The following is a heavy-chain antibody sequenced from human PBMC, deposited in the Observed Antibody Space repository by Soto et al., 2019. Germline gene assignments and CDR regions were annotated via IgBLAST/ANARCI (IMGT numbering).Heavy chain of an antibody. CDR3: AKDVYGGFLGYYYYGMDV. D-gene: IGHD3-3*01. J-gene: IGHJ6*02. CDR2: ISYDGSNK. V-gene: IGHV3-30*18. CDR1: GFTFSSYG. Sequence: GGSLRLSCAASGFTFSSYGMHWVRQAPGKGLEWVAVISYDGSNKYYADSVKGRFTISRDNSKNTLYLQMNSLRAEDTAVYYCAKDVYGGFLGYYYYGMDVWGQGTTVTVSS.